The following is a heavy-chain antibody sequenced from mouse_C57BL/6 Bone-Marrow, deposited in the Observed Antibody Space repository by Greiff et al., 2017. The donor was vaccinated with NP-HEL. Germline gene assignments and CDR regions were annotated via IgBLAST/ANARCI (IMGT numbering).Heavy chain of an antibody. CDR1: GFNIKDDY. CDR2: IDPENGDT. CDR3: TTGIYDGYLAY. V-gene: IGHV14-4*01. Sequence: EVQLQQSGAELVRPGASVKLSCTASGFNIKDDYMHWVKQRPEQGLEWIGWIDPENGDTEYASKFQGKATITADTSSNTAYLQLSSLTSEDTAVYYCTTGIYDGYLAYWGQGTLVTVSA. J-gene: IGHJ3*01. D-gene: IGHD2-3*01.